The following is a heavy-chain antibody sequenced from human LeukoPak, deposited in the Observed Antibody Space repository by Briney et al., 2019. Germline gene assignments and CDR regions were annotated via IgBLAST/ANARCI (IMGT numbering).Heavy chain of an antibody. Sequence: GGSLRLSCAASGFSFSSYSMNWVRQAPGKGLEWVSYISSSSSTIYYADSVKGRFTISRDNAKNSLYLQMNSLRAEDTAVYYCARDRAALTANYGDYSRIYFDYWGQGTLVTVSS. CDR2: ISSSSSTI. D-gene: IGHD4-17*01. CDR1: GFSFSSYS. V-gene: IGHV3-48*01. CDR3: ARDRAALTANYGDYSRIYFDY. J-gene: IGHJ4*02.